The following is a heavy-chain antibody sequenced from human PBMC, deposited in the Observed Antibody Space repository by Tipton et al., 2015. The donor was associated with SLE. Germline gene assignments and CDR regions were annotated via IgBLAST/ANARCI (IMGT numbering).Heavy chain of an antibody. Sequence: TLSLTCTVSGDSISNYFWTWIRQPPGKGLEWIGYIYYSGSTNYKPSLKSRVTISVGTSNNQFSLKLSSVTAADTAVYYCARSAGPGSSWAHFDYWGQGTLVTVSS. CDR2: IYYSGST. CDR3: ARSAGPGSSWAHFDY. D-gene: IGHD6-13*01. V-gene: IGHV4-59*01. J-gene: IGHJ4*02. CDR1: GDSISNYF.